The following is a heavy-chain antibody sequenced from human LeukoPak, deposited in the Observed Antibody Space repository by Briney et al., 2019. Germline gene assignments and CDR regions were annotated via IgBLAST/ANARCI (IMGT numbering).Heavy chain of an antibody. Sequence: SQALSLTCTVSGGPISRGSYYWSWIRQPAGKGLEWIGRIYTSGSTNYNPSLKSRVTISVDTSKNQFSLKLSSVTAADTAVYYCARSYWGTNAFDIWGQGTMVTVSS. V-gene: IGHV4-61*02. CDR3: ARSYWGTNAFDI. CDR1: GGPISRGSYY. CDR2: IYTSGST. J-gene: IGHJ3*02. D-gene: IGHD1-26*01.